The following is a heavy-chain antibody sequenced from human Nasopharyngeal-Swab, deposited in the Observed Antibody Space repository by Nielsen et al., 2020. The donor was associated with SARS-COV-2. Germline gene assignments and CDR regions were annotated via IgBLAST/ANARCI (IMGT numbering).Heavy chain of an antibody. V-gene: IGHV3-33*01. Sequence: WIRQPPGKGLEWVAVIWYDGSNKYYADSVKGRFTISRDNSKNTLYLQMNSLRAEDTAVYYCARDLAVAEYRGDYFDYWGQGTLVPSPQ. CDR2: IWYDGSNK. D-gene: IGHD6-19*01. J-gene: IGHJ4*02. CDR3: ARDLAVAEYRGDYFDY.